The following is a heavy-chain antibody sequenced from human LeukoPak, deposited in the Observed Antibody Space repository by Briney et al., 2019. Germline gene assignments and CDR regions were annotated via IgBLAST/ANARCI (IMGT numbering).Heavy chain of an antibody. J-gene: IGHJ4*02. D-gene: IGHD1-1*01. CDR1: GFTFSSYA. V-gene: IGHV3-30-3*01. Sequence: QPGRSLRLSCAASGFTFSSYAMHWVRQAPGKGLEWVAVISYDGSNKYYADSVKGRFTISRDNSKNTLYLQMNSLRAEDTAVYYCARDSTVHGLDYWGQGTLVTVSS. CDR2: ISYDGSNK. CDR3: ARDSTVHGLDY.